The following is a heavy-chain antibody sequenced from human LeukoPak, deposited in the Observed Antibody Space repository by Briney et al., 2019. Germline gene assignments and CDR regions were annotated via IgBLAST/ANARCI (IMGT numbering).Heavy chain of an antibody. CDR3: AKDYSSSLTNWFDP. V-gene: IGHV3-23*01. CDR2: ISGGGGST. CDR1: GLTFSSYA. Sequence: GGSLRLSCAASGLTFSSYAMSWVRQAPGKGLEWVSGISGGGGSTYYADSVKGRFTISRDNSKNTLYLQMNSLRAEDTAVYYCAKDYSSSLTNWFDPWGQGTLVTVSS. J-gene: IGHJ5*02. D-gene: IGHD6-6*01.